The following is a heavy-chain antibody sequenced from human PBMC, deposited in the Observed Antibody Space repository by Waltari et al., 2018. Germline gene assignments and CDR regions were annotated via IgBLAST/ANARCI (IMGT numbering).Heavy chain of an antibody. CDR3: ERVGEYDDSSGYYYY. CDR1: GFTFSSYW. J-gene: IGHJ4*02. V-gene: IGHV3-74*01. Sequence: EVQLVESGGGLVQPGGSLRLSCAASGFTFSSYWMHWFRQAPGRGLVWVLRSNSDRSGTSGEDGVKGAFTSSRDNAKDTLYLKMNSVGTEDAAVYYCERVGEYDDSSGYYYYWGQGTLVSVSS. D-gene: IGHD3-22*01. CDR2: SNSDRSGT.